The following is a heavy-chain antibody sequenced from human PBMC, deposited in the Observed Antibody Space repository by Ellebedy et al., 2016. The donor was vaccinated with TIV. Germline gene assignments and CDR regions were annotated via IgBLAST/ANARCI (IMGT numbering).Heavy chain of an antibody. D-gene: IGHD2-2*01. Sequence: ASVKVSXKASSYTFASHGISWVRQAPGQGLEWMGWISNYNGHTNYPQNFQGRVTMTTDRSTSTAYMELRSLTSDDTAVYYCARDLGYCSSTGCQRDWFDPWGQGTLVTVSS. J-gene: IGHJ5*02. V-gene: IGHV1-18*01. CDR2: ISNYNGHT. CDR3: ARDLGYCSSTGCQRDWFDP. CDR1: SYTFASHG.